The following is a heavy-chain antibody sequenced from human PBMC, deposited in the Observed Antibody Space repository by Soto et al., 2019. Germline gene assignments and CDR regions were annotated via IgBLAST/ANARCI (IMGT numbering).Heavy chain of an antibody. CDR3: AREGLLLWFGEFLRWWFDP. V-gene: IGHV1-24*01. CDR2: FDPEDGET. CDR1: GYTLTELS. Sequence: ASVKVSCKVSGYTLTELSMHWVRQAPGKGLEWMGGFDPEDGETIYAQKFQGRVTMTEDTSTDTAYMELNSLRSEDTAVYYCAREGLLLWFGEFLRWWFDPWGQGTLVTVSS. D-gene: IGHD3-10*01. J-gene: IGHJ5*02.